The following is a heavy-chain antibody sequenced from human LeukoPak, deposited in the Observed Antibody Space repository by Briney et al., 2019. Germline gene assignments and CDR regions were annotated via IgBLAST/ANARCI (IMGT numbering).Heavy chain of an antibody. CDR1: GFTFSNYA. V-gene: IGHV3-30-3*01. D-gene: IGHD3-16*01. CDR2: ISYDGSNK. Sequence: GRSLRLSCAASGFTFSNYAMHWVRQAPGKGLEWVAVISYDGSNKYYADSVKGRFTISRDNSKNTLYLQMNSLRAEDTAVYYCARDRSYDYVWGSLHFDYWGQGTLVTVSS. CDR3: ARDRSYDYVWGSLHFDY. J-gene: IGHJ4*02.